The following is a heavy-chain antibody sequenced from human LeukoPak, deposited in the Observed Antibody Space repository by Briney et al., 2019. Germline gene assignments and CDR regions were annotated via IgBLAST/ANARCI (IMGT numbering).Heavy chain of an antibody. V-gene: IGHV4-38-2*02. D-gene: IGHD2-21*02. Sequence: SETLSLTCTVSGYSISSYFWGWIRQPPGKGLEWIGSVYHSGDTFYNPSLKSRVTISVDTSKHQFSLKLRYVSATDTAVYYCASGDPEDYFDDWGQGTLVTVSS. J-gene: IGHJ4*02. CDR1: GYSISSYF. CDR2: VYHSGDT. CDR3: ASGDPEDYFDD.